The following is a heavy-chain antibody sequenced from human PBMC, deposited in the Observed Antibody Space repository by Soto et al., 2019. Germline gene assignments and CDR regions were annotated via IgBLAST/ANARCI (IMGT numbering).Heavy chain of an antibody. Sequence: ASVKVSCKASGGTFSSYAISWVRQAPGQGLEWMGGIIPIFGTANYAQKFQGRVTITADESTSTAYMELSSLRSEDTAVYCCARGPVLRYCSSTSCSWFDPWGQGTLVTVSS. CDR1: GGTFSSYA. J-gene: IGHJ5*02. V-gene: IGHV1-69*13. CDR2: IIPIFGTA. D-gene: IGHD2-2*01. CDR3: ARGPVLRYCSSTSCSWFDP.